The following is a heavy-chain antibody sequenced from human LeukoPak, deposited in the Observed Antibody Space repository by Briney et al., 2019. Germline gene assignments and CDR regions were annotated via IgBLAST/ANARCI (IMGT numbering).Heavy chain of an antibody. CDR1: GYTFTIYD. D-gene: IGHD3-10*01. V-gene: IGHV1-8*01. J-gene: IGHJ6*04. CDR3: ARVREGSGRYNYYYGMDV. Sequence: ASVTVSFKASGYTFTIYDINWVRQAPGQGLEWMGCMNPNSGNTGYTQKFQARVTINRNTSISTDYMELSSLRSEGTAVSYCARVREGSGRYNYYYGMDVWGKGTTVTVSS. CDR2: MNPNSGNT.